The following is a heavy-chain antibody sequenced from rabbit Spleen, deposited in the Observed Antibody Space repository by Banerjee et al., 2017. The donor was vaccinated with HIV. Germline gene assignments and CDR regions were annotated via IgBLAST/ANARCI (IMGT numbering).Heavy chain of an antibody. J-gene: IGHJ4*01. CDR2: IYPITETT. V-gene: IGHV1S47*01. CDR3: AREDVGGSVSL. Sequence: QEQLVESGGGLVQPGGSLKLSCTASGFSFSNKAVMCWVRQAPGKGLEWIGIIYPITETTYYANWVNGRFTISSNTNQNTVSLQMTSLTAADTATYFCAREDVGGSVSLWGPGTLVTVS. CDR1: GFSFSNKA. D-gene: IGHD1-1*01.